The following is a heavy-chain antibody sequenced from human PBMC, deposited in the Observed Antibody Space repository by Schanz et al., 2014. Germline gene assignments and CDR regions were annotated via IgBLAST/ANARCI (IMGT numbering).Heavy chain of an antibody. J-gene: IGHJ3*01. CDR3: VRDEGKDGYNLAFDV. CDR2: IKISGDV. V-gene: IGHV3-48*02. Sequence: EVQLVESGGGLVQSGGSLRLSCAASGFSFSDYSMNWVRQAPGKGLEWISYIKISGDVFYTDSVKGRFTISRDNAKSSLYLQMSSLRDEDTAIYYCVRDEGKDGYNLAFDVWGQGTMVTVSS. D-gene: IGHD5-12*01. CDR1: GFSFSDYS.